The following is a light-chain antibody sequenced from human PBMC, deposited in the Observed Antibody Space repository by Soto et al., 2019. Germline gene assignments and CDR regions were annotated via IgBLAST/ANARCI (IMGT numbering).Light chain of an antibody. V-gene: IGLV2-14*03. CDR1: SSDVGGYNY. Sequence: LTQPASGSGSPGQSMAISCTGTSSDVGGYNYVSWYQQHPGKAPKLMIHDVTNRPSGVSNRFSGSKSGNTASLTISGLQTEDEADYYCSSYTGSDAGSGTYVFGTGTKVTVL. J-gene: IGLJ1*01. CDR2: DVT. CDR3: SSYTGSDAGSGTYV.